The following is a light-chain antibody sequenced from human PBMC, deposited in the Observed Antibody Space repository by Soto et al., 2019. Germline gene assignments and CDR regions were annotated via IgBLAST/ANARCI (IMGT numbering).Light chain of an antibody. CDR1: SFDVDDYNS. CDR3: SLYTTSSTPSYV. Sequence: QSVLTQPASVSGSPGQSITISCTGTSFDVDDYNSVSWYQQPPGKAPKLIIYEVNNRPSGVSNRFSGSNSDNTASLTISGLQAEDEADYCCSLYTTSSTPSYVFGTGTKVTVL. CDR2: EVN. V-gene: IGLV2-14*01. J-gene: IGLJ1*01.